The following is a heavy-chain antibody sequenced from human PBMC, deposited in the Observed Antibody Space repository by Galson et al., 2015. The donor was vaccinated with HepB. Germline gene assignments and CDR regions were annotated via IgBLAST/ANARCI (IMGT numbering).Heavy chain of an antibody. V-gene: IGHV4-39*01. J-gene: IGHJ4*02. CDR3: ATLLYGDSYFFDY. D-gene: IGHD4-17*01. CDR2: IHYRGST. Sequence: ETLSLTCTVSGGSISSNSYYWGWIRQPPGKELEWIGSIHYRGSTYYNPSLKSQVTVSVDTSKNQFSLKLSSVTAADTAIYYCATLLYGDSYFFDYWGQGILVTVSS. CDR1: GGSISSNSYY.